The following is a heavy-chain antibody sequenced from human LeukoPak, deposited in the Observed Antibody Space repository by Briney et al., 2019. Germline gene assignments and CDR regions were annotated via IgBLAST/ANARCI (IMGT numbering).Heavy chain of an antibody. Sequence: PGGSLRLSCAASGFTVSNNYMSWVRQAPGKGLEWVSAISAGGISTYYADSVKGRFTISRDNSKNTLYLQMNSLRAEDTAVYYXXXPSGTAMVFDAFDIWGQGTMVTVSS. CDR3: XXPSGTAMVFDAFDI. CDR1: GFTVSNNY. J-gene: IGHJ3*02. CDR2: ISAGGIST. D-gene: IGHD5-18*01. V-gene: IGHV3-23*01.